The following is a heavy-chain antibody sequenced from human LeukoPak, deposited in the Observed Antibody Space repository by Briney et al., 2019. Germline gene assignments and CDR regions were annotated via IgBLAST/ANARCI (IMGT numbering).Heavy chain of an antibody. V-gene: IGHV3-20*04. J-gene: IGHJ4*02. CDR1: GFAFDEHG. CDR2: INWSGGST. CDR3: ARAPITSPFYFDY. D-gene: IGHD2-2*01. Sequence: GGSLRLSCTASGFAFDEHGMSWVRQVPGKGLEWVSGINWSGGSTGYADPLRGRFTISRDNAKNSLYLQMDGLRAEDTALYYCARAPITSPFYFDYWGQGTLVTISS.